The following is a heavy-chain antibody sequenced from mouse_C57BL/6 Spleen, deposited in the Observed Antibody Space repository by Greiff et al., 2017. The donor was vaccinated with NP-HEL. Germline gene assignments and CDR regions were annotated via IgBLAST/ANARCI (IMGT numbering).Heavy chain of an antibody. CDR3: ARNLDGAMDD. CDR1: GFSLTSYG. CDR2: IWRGGST. Sequence: VQVVESGPGLVQPSQSLSITCTVSGFSLTSYGVHWVRQSPGKGLEWLGVIWRGGSTDYNAAFISRLSISNDNSKSQVFFKMNSLQADDTAIYYCARNLDGAMDDWGQGTSVTVSS. J-gene: IGHJ4*01. D-gene: IGHD2-3*01. V-gene: IGHV2-2*01.